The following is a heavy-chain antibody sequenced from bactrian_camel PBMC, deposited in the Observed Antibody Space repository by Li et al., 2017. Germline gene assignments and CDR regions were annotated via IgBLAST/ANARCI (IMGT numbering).Heavy chain of an antibody. Sequence: QVQLVESGGGSVQAGGSLRLSCADSGNSYRSYCMGWFRQAPGKEREGVASIDVDGRTTHIDSVKGRFTISKDNAKNTVYLQMDSLKPEDTAMYYCATDWRGMAWPPHSGDYNYWGQGTQVTVS. V-gene: IGHV3S53*01. CDR3: ATDWRGMAWPPHSGDYNY. CDR2: IDVDGRT. J-gene: IGHJ4*01. D-gene: IGHD1*01. CDR1: GNSYRSYC.